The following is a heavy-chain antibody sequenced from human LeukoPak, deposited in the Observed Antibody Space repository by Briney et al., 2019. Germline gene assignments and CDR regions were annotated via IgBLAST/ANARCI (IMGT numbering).Heavy chain of an antibody. D-gene: IGHD3-10*01. V-gene: IGHV3-33*08. Sequence: GGSLRLSCAASGFTFSRYWMTWVRQAPGKGLEWVAVIWYDGSNKYYADSVKGRFTISRDNSKNTLYLQMNSLRAEDTAVYYCARDLSWFGEFDYWGQGTLVTVSS. CDR2: IWYDGSNK. CDR3: ARDLSWFGEFDY. J-gene: IGHJ4*02. CDR1: GFTFSRYW.